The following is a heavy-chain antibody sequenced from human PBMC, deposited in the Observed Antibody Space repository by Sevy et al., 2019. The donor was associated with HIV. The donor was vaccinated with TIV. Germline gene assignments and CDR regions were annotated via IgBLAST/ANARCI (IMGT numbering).Heavy chain of an antibody. J-gene: IGHJ4*02. CDR1: GFTFDNYA. V-gene: IGHV3-23*01. Sequence: GGSLRLSCAASGFTFDNYAMTWVRQTPGKGLEWVSTLDNSGDNTYNADSVKGRFTISRDNSKNTLYLQMDSLRAENTAIYCGAKAGGGWNYFDYSGQGTLVTVSS. CDR2: LDNSGDNT. D-gene: IGHD6-19*01. CDR3: AKAGGGWNYFDY.